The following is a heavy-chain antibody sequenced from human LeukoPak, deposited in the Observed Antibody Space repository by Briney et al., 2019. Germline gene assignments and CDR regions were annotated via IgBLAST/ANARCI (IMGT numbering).Heavy chain of an antibody. CDR1: GGTFSSYA. V-gene: IGHV1-69*04. CDR2: IIPILGIA. D-gene: IGHD4-23*01. Sequence: ASVKVSCKASGGTFSSYAISWVRQAPGQGLEWLGRIIPILGIANYARKFQGRVTITADKSTSTAYMELSSLRSEDTAVYYCARDEGSDYGGNANYYYYGMDVWGQGTTVTVSS. J-gene: IGHJ6*02. CDR3: ARDEGSDYGGNANYYYYGMDV.